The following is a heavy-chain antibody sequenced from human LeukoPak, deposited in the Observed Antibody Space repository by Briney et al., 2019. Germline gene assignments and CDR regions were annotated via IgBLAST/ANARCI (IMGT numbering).Heavy chain of an antibody. CDR1: GYTFTSYY. J-gene: IGHJ4*02. V-gene: IGHV1-46*01. CDR3: VRNSGSGFDY. CDR2: INPSGGSI. D-gene: IGHD1-26*01. Sequence: ASLTVSCKASGYTFTSYYIHWVRQAPGQGLEWMGIINPSGGSITYAQKFQGRVTMARDTSTSTVYMELSSLRSDDTAMYYCVRNSGSGFDYWGQGTLVTVSS.